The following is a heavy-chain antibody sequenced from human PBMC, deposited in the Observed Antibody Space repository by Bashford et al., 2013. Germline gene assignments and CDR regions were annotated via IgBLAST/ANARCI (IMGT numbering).Heavy chain of an antibody. CDR2: IYYSGST. CDR1: GGSISSSSYY. D-gene: IGHD3-9*01. J-gene: IGHJ3*02. CDR3: ARVNYDILTGYYTFDI. Sequence: SETLSLTCTVSGGSISSSSYYWGWIRQPPGKGLEWIGSIYYSGSTNYNPSLKSRVTISVDTSKNQFSLKLSSVTAADTAVYYCARVNYDILTGYYTFDIWGQGTMVTVSS. V-gene: IGHV4-39*07.